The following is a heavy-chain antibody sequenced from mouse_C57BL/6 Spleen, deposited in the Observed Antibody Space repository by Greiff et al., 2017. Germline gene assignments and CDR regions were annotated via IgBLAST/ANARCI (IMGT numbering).Heavy chain of an antibody. D-gene: IGHD2-2*01. J-gene: IGHJ3*01. CDR3: AIFEGYGYDSFAY. Sequence: QVQLKQPGAELVKPGASVKVSCKASGYTFTSYWMHWVKQRPGQGLEWIGRIHPSDSDTNYNQKFKGKATLTVDKSSSTAYMRLSSLTSEDSAVYYCAIFEGYGYDSFAYWGQGTLVTVSA. V-gene: IGHV1-74*01. CDR2: IHPSDSDT. CDR1: GYTFTSYW.